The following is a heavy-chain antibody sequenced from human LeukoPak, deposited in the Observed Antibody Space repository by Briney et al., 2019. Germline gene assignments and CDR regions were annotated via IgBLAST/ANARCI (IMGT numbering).Heavy chain of an antibody. CDR3: ARGPVPMADYYYYMDV. CDR1: GGSISSGSYY. V-gene: IGHV4-61*02. Sequence: PSQTLSLTCTVSGGSISSGSYYWSWIRQPAGKGLEWIGRIYTSGSTNYNPSLKSRVTISVDTSKNQFSLKLSSVTAADTAVYYCARGPVPMADYYYYMDVWGKGTTVTISS. CDR2: IYTSGST. J-gene: IGHJ6*03. D-gene: IGHD5-24*01.